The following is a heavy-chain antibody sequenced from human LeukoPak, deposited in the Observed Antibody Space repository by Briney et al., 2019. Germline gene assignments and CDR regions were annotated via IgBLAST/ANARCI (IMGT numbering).Heavy chain of an antibody. J-gene: IGHJ4*02. D-gene: IGHD3-22*01. V-gene: IGHV3-23*01. CDR3: AKETPITMIVVVRRGARFGY. CDR2: ISGSGGST. Sequence: AGGSLRLSCAASGFTFSSYAMSWVRQAPGKGLEWVSAISGSGGSTYYADSVKGRFTISRDNSKNTLYLQMNSLRAEDTAVYYCAKETPITMIVVVRRGARFGYWGQGTLVTVSS. CDR1: GFTFSSYA.